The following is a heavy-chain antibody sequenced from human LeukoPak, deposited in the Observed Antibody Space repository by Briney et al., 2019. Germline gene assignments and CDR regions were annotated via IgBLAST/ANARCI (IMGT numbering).Heavy chain of an antibody. CDR1: GYTFSSYS. D-gene: IGHD2-15*01. Sequence: ASVKVSCKASGYTFSSYSISWVRQAPGQGPEGMGWISAYNGNTIYAQKVKGRVTMTTDTSTSTAYMELRSLKSDDTAVYYCARASYCSDGSCYSDYWGQGALVTVSS. V-gene: IGHV1-18*01. J-gene: IGHJ4*02. CDR2: ISAYNGNT. CDR3: ARASYCSDGSCYSDY.